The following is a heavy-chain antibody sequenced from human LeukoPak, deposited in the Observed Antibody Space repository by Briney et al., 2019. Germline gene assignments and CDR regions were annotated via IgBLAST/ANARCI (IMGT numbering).Heavy chain of an antibody. D-gene: IGHD3-16*02. CDR1: GYTFTNYY. CDR2: INPSGGST. V-gene: IGHV1-46*01. Sequence: ASVKVSCKASGYTFTNYYIHWVRQAPGQGLECMGIINPSGGSTSYAQKFQGRVTMTRDMSTTTDYMELTSLTSEDTAVYYCARDNSVGDIAWWFDPWGQGTLVTVSS. CDR3: ARDNSVGDIAWWFDP. J-gene: IGHJ5*02.